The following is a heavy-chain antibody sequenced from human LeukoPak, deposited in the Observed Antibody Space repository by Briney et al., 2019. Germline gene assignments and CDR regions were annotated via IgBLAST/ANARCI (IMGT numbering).Heavy chain of an antibody. CDR2: IYSGGST. CDR1: GFTVSSNY. CDR3: AKELYSSGYYFFFDY. J-gene: IGHJ4*02. V-gene: IGHV3-53*01. D-gene: IGHD3-22*01. Sequence: GGSLRLSCAASGFTVSSNYMSWVRQAPGKGLEWVSAIYSGGSTYYADSVKGRFTISRDNSKNTLYLQMNSLRAEDTAVYYCAKELYSSGYYFFFDYWGQETLVTVSS.